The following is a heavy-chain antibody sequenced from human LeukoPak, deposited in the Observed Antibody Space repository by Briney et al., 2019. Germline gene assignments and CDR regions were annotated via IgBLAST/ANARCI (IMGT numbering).Heavy chain of an antibody. CDR1: GGSISSYY. CDR3: ARASQVLRYFDWLPLYFDY. Sequence: SETLSLTCTVSGGSISSYYWSWIRQPPGKGLEWIGYIYYSGSTNCNPSLKSRVTISVDTSKNQFSLKLSSVTAADTAVYYCARASQVLRYFDWLPLYFDYWAREPWSPSPQ. V-gene: IGHV4-59*01. J-gene: IGHJ4*02. D-gene: IGHD3-9*01. CDR2: IYYSGST.